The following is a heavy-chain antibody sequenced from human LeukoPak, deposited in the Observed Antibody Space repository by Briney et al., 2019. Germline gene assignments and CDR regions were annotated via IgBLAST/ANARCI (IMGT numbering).Heavy chain of an antibody. V-gene: IGHV4-59*01. CDR3: ARQTGGWFDH. J-gene: IGHJ5*02. CDR1: GGSISSYY. D-gene: IGHD1-1*01. CDR2: IYYSGST. Sequence: PSETLSLTCTVSGGSISSYYWSWIRQPPGKGLEWIGYIYYSGSTNYNPSLKSRVTISVDTSKNQFSLTLSSVTAADTAVYYCARQTGGWFDHWGQGTLVTVSS.